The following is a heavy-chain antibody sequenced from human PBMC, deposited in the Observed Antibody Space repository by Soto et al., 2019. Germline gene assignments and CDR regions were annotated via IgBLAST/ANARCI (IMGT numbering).Heavy chain of an antibody. CDR3: ARSGMDLQYYYYGMDV. J-gene: IGHJ6*02. CDR1: GFTFSSYA. CDR2: ISYDGSNK. V-gene: IGHV3-30-3*01. D-gene: IGHD2-8*01. Sequence: SLRLSCAASGFTFSSYAMHWVRQAPGKGLEWVAVISYDGSNKYYADSVKGRFTISRDNSKNTLYLQMNSLRAEDTAVYYCARSGMDLQYYYYGMDVWGHGTTVTVSS.